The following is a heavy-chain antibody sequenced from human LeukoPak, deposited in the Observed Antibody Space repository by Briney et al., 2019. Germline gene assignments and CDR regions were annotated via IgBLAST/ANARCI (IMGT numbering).Heavy chain of an antibody. D-gene: IGHD5-18*01. CDR3: ARACGYSYGRRYYFDY. J-gene: IGHJ4*02. V-gene: IGHV4-34*01. CDR2: INHSGST. CDR1: GGSFSGDY. Sequence: SETLSLTCAVYGGSFSGDYWSWIRQPPGKGLEWIGEINHSGSTNYNPSLKSRVTISVDTSKNQFSLKLSSVTAADTAVYYCARACGYSYGRRYYFDYWGQGTLVTVSS.